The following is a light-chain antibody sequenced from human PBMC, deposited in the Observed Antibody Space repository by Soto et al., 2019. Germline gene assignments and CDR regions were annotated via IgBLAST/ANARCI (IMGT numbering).Light chain of an antibody. Sequence: DIQMTQSPSSVAASVGDRVTITCRASQGISNWLAWYQQQPGKAPKLLIYGASSLQSGVPSRFSGGGSGTHFTLIISSLQPEDFVSYYCQQTNTLLPLTFGGGTKVDI. V-gene: IGKV1-12*01. J-gene: IGKJ4*01. CDR2: GAS. CDR3: QQTNTLLPLT. CDR1: QGISNW.